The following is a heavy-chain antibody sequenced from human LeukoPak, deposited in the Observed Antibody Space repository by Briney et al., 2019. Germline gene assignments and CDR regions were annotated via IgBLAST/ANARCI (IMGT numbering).Heavy chain of an antibody. CDR1: GFTFSSYW. V-gene: IGHV3-33*08. J-gene: IGHJ4*02. CDR2: TWYDGSNK. D-gene: IGHD3-10*01. CDR3: ARLLSNTFYYGSGSHLDY. Sequence: GGSLRLSCAASGFTFSSYWMSWVRQAPGKGLEWVAFTWYDGSNKYYADSVKGRFTISRDNSKSTLYLQMNSLRAEDTAVYYCARLLSNTFYYGSGSHLDYWGQGTLVTVSS.